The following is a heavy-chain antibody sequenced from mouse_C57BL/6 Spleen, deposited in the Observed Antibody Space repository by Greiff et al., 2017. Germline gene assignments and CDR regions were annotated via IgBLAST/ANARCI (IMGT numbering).Heavy chain of an antibody. Sequence: QVQLQQPGAELVKPGASVKLSCKASGYTFTSYWMHWVKQRPGLGLEWIGMIHPNSGSTNYNEKFKSKATLTVDKSSSTAYMQLSSLTSEDSAVYYCARGTTVVAPDYGGQGTTLTVSS. J-gene: IGHJ2*01. CDR3: ARGTTVVAPDY. CDR2: IHPNSGST. CDR1: GYTFTSYW. V-gene: IGHV1-64*01. D-gene: IGHD1-1*01.